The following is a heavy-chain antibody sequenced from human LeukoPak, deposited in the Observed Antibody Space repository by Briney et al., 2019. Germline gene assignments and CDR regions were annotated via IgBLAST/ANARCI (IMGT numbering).Heavy chain of an antibody. CDR3: TRGLDHDYGGNSGQNY. Sequence: PGGSLRLSCTVSGFTFGDYALGWFRQAPGKGLEWVGFIRSKIYGGTADYAASVQGRFTISRDDSGSIGYLQMNGLKTEDIGVYFCTRGLDHDYGGNSGQNYWGQGTLVTVSS. V-gene: IGHV3-49*03. CDR1: GFTFGDYA. CDR2: IRSKIYGGTA. D-gene: IGHD4-23*01. J-gene: IGHJ4*02.